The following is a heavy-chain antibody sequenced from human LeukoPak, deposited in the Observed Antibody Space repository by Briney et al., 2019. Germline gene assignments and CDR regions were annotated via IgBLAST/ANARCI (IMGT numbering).Heavy chain of an antibody. CDR3: ARGAWDSSGYYVYYFDY. V-gene: IGHV4-4*07. D-gene: IGHD3-22*01. CDR2: IYTSGST. J-gene: IGHJ4*02. CDR1: GESLSSYF. Sequence: SQTLSLPRTFSGESLSSYFWRLVLEPAGEGLEWIWGIYTSGSTSYNPSLKSRVTMSVDTSKNQLSLKLSSVTAADMAVYYCARGAWDSSGYYVYYFDYWGQGTLVTVSS.